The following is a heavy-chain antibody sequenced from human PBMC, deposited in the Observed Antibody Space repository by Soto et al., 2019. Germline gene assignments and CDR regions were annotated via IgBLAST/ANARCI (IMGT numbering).Heavy chain of an antibody. V-gene: IGHV3-23*01. D-gene: IGHD4-17*01. CDR3: AKESWAYGDYPDALDI. Sequence: ETLSLTCTVSGGSISSGGYYWSWIRQAPGKGLEWVSAIIGSGGSTYYADSVKGRFTISRDNSKNTVYLQMNSLRAEDTAVYYCAKESWAYGDYPDALDIWGQGTMVTVSS. CDR1: GGSISSGGYY. J-gene: IGHJ3*02. CDR2: IIGSGGST.